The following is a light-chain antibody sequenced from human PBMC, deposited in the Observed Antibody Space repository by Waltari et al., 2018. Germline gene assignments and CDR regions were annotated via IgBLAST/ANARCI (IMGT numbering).Light chain of an antibody. V-gene: IGKV1-39*01. CDR2: AAY. Sequence: DIQMTQSPTSLSASVGDRVTLTCRASESISYYLNWYQQKPGKAPKLLIYAAYSLHSGVPTRFVGSGSGTDFTLTIDGLQPEDFATYYCQQSYRTLYTFGQGTTVEIK. CDR1: ESISYY. J-gene: IGKJ2*01. CDR3: QQSYRTLYT.